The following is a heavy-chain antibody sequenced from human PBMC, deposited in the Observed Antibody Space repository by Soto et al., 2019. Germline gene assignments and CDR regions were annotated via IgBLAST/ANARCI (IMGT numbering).Heavy chain of an antibody. Sequence: SETLSLTCTVSGGSMSRYYWTRIRQPPGKGLEWIGNIHYTGSTNYNPSLKSRVTILLGTSTSQFSLKVNSVTAADTAVYYCARDLTISSTDGPLDPWGHGTLVTVSS. D-gene: IGHD1-1*01. CDR1: GGSMSRYY. V-gene: IGHV4-59*01. CDR2: IHYTGST. CDR3: ARDLTISSTDGPLDP. J-gene: IGHJ5*02.